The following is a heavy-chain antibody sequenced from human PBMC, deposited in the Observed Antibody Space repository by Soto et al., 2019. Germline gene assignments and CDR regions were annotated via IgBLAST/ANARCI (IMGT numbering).Heavy chain of an antibody. CDR2: ISYDGINK. CDR3: AKDRWVRQRRSYFDY. D-gene: IGHD1-1*01. Sequence: QVQLVESGGGVVQPGRSLRLSCAASGFTFSSYGMHWVRQAPGKGLEWVAFISYDGINKYYADSVKGRFTISRDNSKNTLYLQMSSLRAEETAVYYCAKDRWVRQRRSYFDYRGQGTLVTVSS. CDR1: GFTFSSYG. V-gene: IGHV3-30*18. J-gene: IGHJ4*02.